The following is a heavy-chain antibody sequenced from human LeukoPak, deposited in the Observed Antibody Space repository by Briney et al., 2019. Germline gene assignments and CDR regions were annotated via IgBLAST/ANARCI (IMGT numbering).Heavy chain of an antibody. Sequence: GGSLRLSCAASGFTFSSYGMHWVRQAPGKGLEWVAFIRYDGSNKYYADSVKGRFTISRDNSKNTLYLQMNSLRAEDTAVYYCAKDGSSGCSYYFDYWGQGTLVTVSS. CDR2: IRYDGSNK. CDR3: AKDGSSGCSYYFDY. D-gene: IGHD6-19*01. V-gene: IGHV3-30*02. CDR1: GFTFSSYG. J-gene: IGHJ4*02.